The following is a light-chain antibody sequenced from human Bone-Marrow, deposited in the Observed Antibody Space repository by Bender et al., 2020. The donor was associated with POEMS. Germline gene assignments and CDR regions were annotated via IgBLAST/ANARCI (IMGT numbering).Light chain of an antibody. J-gene: IGLJ1*01. CDR2: DVS. CDR1: STDVGGYNC. CDR3: YSYTDRHTYV. Sequence: QSDLTQPPSVSGHPGQSITISCTGTSTDVGGYNCVSWYQHHPGEAPKLTIYDVSNRPSGVSSRFPGSKSGNTAFLTISGLQADDEADYYCYSYTDRHTYVFGTGTKVTVL. V-gene: IGLV2-14*03.